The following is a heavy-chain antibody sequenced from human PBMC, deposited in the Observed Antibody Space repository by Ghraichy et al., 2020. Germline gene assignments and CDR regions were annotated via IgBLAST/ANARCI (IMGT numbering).Heavy chain of an antibody. V-gene: IGHV3-48*02. D-gene: IGHD2-21*01. J-gene: IGHJ3*02. CDR3: ATRDLEVNAFDI. Sequence: LSLTCAASGFTFSSYSMNWVRQAPGKGLEWVSYISSSSSTIYYADSVKGRFTISRDNAKNSLYLQMNSLRDEDTAVYYCATRDLEVNAFDIWGQGTMVTVSS. CDR1: GFTFSSYS. CDR2: ISSSSSTI.